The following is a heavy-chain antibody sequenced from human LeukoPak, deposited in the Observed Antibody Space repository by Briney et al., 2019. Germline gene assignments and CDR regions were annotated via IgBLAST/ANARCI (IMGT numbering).Heavy chain of an antibody. V-gene: IGHV1-2*02. CDR1: GYTFTGYY. D-gene: IGHD2-2*01. J-gene: IGHJ4*02. Sequence: ASVKVSCKASGYTFTGYYMHWVRQAPGQGLEWMGWINPNSGGTNYAQKFQGRVTMTRGTSISTAYMELSRLRSDDTAVYYCARVRCSSTSCYGPLDYWGQGTLVTVSP. CDR3: ARVRCSSTSCYGPLDY. CDR2: INPNSGGT.